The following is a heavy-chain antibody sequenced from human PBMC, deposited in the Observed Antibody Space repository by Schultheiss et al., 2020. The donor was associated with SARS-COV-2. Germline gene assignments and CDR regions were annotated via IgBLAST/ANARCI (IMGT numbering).Heavy chain of an antibody. CDR3: ARGRHSSSWAYMYYFDY. J-gene: IGHJ4*02. D-gene: IGHD6-13*01. Sequence: SQTLSLTCAIPGDSVSSDSAAWNWIRQSPSRGLEWLGRTYYRSKWYNDYAVSVKSRITINPDTSKNQFSLQLNSVTPEDTAVYYCARGRHSSSWAYMYYFDYWGQGTLVTVSS. V-gene: IGHV6-1*01. CDR1: GDSVSSDSAA. CDR2: TYYRSKWYN.